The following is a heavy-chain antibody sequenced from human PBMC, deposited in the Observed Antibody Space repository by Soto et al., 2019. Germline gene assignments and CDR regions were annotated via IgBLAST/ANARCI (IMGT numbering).Heavy chain of an antibody. J-gene: IGHJ5*02. CDR3: AKVRSSTSTHWFDP. D-gene: IGHD2-2*01. V-gene: IGHV3-23*01. CDR2: ISGSGGST. CDR1: GFTFSSYA. Sequence: GGSVRLSCAASGFTFSSYAMSWVRQAPGKGLEWVSAISGSGGSTYYADSVKGRFTISRDNSKNTLYLQMNSLRAEDTAVYYCAKVRSSTSTHWFDPWGQGTLVTVSS.